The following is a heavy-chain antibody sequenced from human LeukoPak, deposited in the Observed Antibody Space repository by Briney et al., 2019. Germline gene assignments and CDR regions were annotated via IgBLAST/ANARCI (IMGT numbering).Heavy chain of an antibody. Sequence: GESLKISCXASGYTFTSYGISWVRQAPGQGLEWMGWISAYNGNTNYAQKLQGRVTMTTDTSTSTAYMELRSLRSDDTAVYYCARGPLRSFDYWGQGTLVTVSS. V-gene: IGHV1-18*01. CDR1: GYTFTSYG. CDR2: ISAYNGNT. D-gene: IGHD5/OR15-5a*01. J-gene: IGHJ4*02. CDR3: ARGPLRSFDY.